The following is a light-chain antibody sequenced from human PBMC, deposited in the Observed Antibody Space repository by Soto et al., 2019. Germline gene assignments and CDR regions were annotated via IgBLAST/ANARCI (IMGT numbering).Light chain of an antibody. J-gene: IGLJ1*01. CDR3: QYYETSLHYV. CDR2: DNS. CDR1: SSNIGAGYD. Sequence: QSVLTQPPSVSGAPGQRVTISCTGSSSNIGAGYDVHWYQQLPGTAPKLLIYDNSHRPSGVPDRFSGSKSGTSASLAITGLQAEDEADYYCQYYETSLHYVFGTGTKVTVL. V-gene: IGLV1-40*01.